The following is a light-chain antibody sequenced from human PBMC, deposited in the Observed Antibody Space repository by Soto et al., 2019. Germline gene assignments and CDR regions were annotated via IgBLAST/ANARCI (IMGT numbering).Light chain of an antibody. Sequence: AIRMSHAPSSFSASTLDRVTITFRASQGISSYLAWYQQKPGKAPKLLIYAASTLQSGVPSRFSGSGSGTDFTLTISCLQSEDFATYYCQQYYSYPWTFGQGTKVDIK. CDR1: QGISSY. V-gene: IGKV1-8*01. J-gene: IGKJ1*01. CDR2: AAS. CDR3: QQYYSYPWT.